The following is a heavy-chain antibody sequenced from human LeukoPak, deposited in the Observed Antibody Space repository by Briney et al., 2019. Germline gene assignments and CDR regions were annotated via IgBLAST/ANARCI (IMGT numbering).Heavy chain of an antibody. Sequence: GRSLRLSCAASGFTFSSYGMHWVRQAPGKGLEWVAVISYDGSNKYYADSVKGRFTISRDNSKNTLYLQMNSLRAEDTAVYYCARDQSRTLWFGELYYFDYWGQGTLVTVSS. CDR2: ISYDGSNK. CDR1: GFTFSSYG. V-gene: IGHV3-30*03. J-gene: IGHJ4*02. D-gene: IGHD3-10*01. CDR3: ARDQSRTLWFGELYYFDY.